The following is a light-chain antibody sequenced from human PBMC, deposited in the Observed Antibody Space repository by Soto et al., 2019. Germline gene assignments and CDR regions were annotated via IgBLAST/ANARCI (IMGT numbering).Light chain of an antibody. V-gene: IGKV1-5*03. CDR1: QRVNRR. Sequence: DIQMTQSPSILSASVGDRVTITCRASQRVNRRLAWYQQKPGQDPKRLIYLAPSLEVGVPSRFSGSGSGTEFSLAISSRQPDDSATYYCQQYHSYSWTFGQGTKVEIK. J-gene: IGKJ1*01. CDR2: LAP. CDR3: QQYHSYSWT.